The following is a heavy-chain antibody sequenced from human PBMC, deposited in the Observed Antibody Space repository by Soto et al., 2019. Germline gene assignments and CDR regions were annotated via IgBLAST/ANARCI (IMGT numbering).Heavy chain of an antibody. CDR3: PTRGGH. CDR1: GFNFNDAW. D-gene: IGHD3-10*01. V-gene: IGHV3-15*01. J-gene: IGHJ4*02. CDR2: VKSQGDGGTT. Sequence: EIQLVESAGGLVKPGGALRLSCAASGFNFNDAWMSWVRQAPGKGLEWVGRVKSQGDGGTTDNAAPVNGRFIVSRDDTQNRLYFEMSILGSEDLRVYFCPTRGGHWCQGVRVTVSS.